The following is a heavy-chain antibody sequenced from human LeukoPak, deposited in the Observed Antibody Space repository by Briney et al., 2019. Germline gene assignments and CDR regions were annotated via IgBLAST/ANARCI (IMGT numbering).Heavy chain of an antibody. CDR2: IYHSGRT. Sequence: KPSETLSLTCTVSGYSISSGYYWGWIRQPPGKGLEWIGSIYHSGRTYYNPSLKSRVTLSVDTSKNQFSLKLSSVTAADTGVYFCAKPMIRGVITFAFDYWGQGTLVTVSS. CDR3: AKPMIRGVITFAFDY. J-gene: IGHJ4*02. V-gene: IGHV4-38-2*02. D-gene: IGHD3-10*01. CDR1: GYSISSGYY.